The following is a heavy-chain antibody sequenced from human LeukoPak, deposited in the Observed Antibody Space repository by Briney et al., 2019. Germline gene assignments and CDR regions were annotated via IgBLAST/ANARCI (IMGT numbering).Heavy chain of an antibody. CDR1: GFIFSDYY. V-gene: IGHV3-15*01. CDR2: IKSKTDGGTT. CDR3: TTVWWDSSDYYYSY. Sequence: PGGSLRLSCPASGFIFSDYYMSWIRQAPGKGLEWVGRIKSKTDGGTTDYAAPVKGRFTISRDDSKSTLNLQMNSLKTEDTAVYYCTTVWWDSSDYYYSYWGQGTLVTVSS. D-gene: IGHD3-22*01. J-gene: IGHJ4*02.